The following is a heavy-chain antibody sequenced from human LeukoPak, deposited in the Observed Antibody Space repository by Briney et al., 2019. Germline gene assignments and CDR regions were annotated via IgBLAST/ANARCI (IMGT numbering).Heavy chain of an antibody. Sequence: GGSLRLSCAASGFTFSNYAMSWVRQAPGKGLEWVASIDHNGNVNYYVDSVKGRFTISRDNAKNSLYLQMSNLRAEDTAVYFCARGGGLDVWGQGATVTVSS. V-gene: IGHV3-7*03. CDR3: ARGGGLDV. CDR2: IDHNGNVN. D-gene: IGHD3-16*01. CDR1: GFTFSNYA. J-gene: IGHJ6*02.